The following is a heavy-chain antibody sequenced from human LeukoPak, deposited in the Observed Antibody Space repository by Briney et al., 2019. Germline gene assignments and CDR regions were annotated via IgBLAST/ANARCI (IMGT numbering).Heavy chain of an antibody. CDR2: INHNGNVN. J-gene: IGHJ6*02. CDR1: GFTFSSYA. CDR3: ARGGGLDV. V-gene: IGHV3-7*03. Sequence: SGGSLRLSCAASGFTFSSYAVNWARQAPGKGLEWVASINHNGNVNYYVDSVKGRFTISRDNAKNSLYLQMSNLRAEDTAVYFCARGGGLDVWGQGATVTVSS. D-gene: IGHD3-16*01.